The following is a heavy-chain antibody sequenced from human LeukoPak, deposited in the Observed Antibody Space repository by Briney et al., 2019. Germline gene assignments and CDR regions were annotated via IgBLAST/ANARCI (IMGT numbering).Heavy chain of an antibody. Sequence: PGGSLRLSCTASGFTFNSSWMHWVRQAPGKGPVWVSRINPDGSSTIYADSVKGRFTISRDNAKNTLDLQMNSLRDEDTAVYYCARSAATFDYWGQGTLVTVSS. CDR1: GFTFNSSW. CDR3: ARSAATFDY. V-gene: IGHV3-74*01. CDR2: INPDGSST. D-gene: IGHD6-13*01. J-gene: IGHJ4*02.